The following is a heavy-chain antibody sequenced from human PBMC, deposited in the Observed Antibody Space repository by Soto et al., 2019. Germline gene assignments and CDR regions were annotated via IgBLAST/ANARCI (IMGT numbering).Heavy chain of an antibody. J-gene: IGHJ4*02. Sequence: PWRSLRLSCAACGFTFSSYAMSWVRQAPGKGLEWVSAISGSGGRTYYADSVKGRLTISRDNSKNTLYLQMNSLRAEDTAVYYCAKTEGYAVPAAISGYFDYWRKGTLLTVSS. D-gene: IGHD2-2*02. CDR2: ISGSGGRT. CDR3: AKTEGYAVPAAISGYFDY. CDR1: GFTFSSYA. V-gene: IGHV3-23*01.